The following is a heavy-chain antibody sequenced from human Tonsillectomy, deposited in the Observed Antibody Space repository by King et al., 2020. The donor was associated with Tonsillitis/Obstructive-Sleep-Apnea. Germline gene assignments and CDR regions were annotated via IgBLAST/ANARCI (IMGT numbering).Heavy chain of an antibody. D-gene: IGHD7-27*01. CDR3: ARLMAELGQDWFDP. V-gene: IGHV4-59*08. J-gene: IGHJ5*02. CDR2: IYYSGST. CDR1: GGSITSYY. Sequence: QVQLQESGPGLVKPSETLSLTCTVSGGSITSYYWSWIRQPPGKGLEWIGHIYYSGSTNYNPSLKSRVTISVDTSKNQFSLKLSSVTAADTAVYDCARLMAELGQDWFDPWGQGTLVTVSS.